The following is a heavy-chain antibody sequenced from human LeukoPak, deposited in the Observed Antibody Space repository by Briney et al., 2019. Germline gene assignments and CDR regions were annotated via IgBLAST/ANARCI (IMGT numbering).Heavy chain of an antibody. V-gene: IGHV4-59*08. CDR3: ARGPGVGGGYNYWDY. CDR1: GGSTSSYY. CDR2: IYYSGST. J-gene: IGHJ4*02. Sequence: PSETLSLTCTVSGGSTSSYYWSWIRQPPGKGLEWIGYIYYSGSTNYNPSLKSRVTMSLDTSKTQFSLRLSSVTAADTAVYYCARGPGVGGGYNYWDYWGQGTLVTVSS. D-gene: IGHD5-24*01.